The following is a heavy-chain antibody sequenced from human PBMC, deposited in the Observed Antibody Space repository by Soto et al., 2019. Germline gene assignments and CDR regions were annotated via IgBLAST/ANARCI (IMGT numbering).Heavy chain of an antibody. CDR3: ARDSPPVDY. Sequence: QVQLVQAGAEVKKPGASVKVSCKASGYTFTSYGISWVRQAPGQGLEWMGWISAYNGNTNDAQKLQGRVTMTADTSTSTAYRELRRLRSDDTAVYYCARDSPPVDYWGLGTLVTVSS. CDR1: GYTFTSYG. CDR2: ISAYNGNT. V-gene: IGHV1-18*01. J-gene: IGHJ4*02.